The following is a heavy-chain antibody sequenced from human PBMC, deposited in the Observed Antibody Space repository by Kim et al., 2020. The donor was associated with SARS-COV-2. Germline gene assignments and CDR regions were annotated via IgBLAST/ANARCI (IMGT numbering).Heavy chain of an antibody. V-gene: IGHV1-2*02. CDR2: INPNSGGT. CDR3: ARVYYDILTGYYRWFDP. Sequence: ASVKVSCKASGYTFTGYYMHWVRQAPGQGLEWMGWINPNSGGTNYAQKFQGRVTMTRDTSISTAYMELSRLRSDDTAVCYCARVYYDILTGYYRWFDPWGQGTLVTVSS. J-gene: IGHJ5*02. D-gene: IGHD3-9*01. CDR1: GYTFTGYY.